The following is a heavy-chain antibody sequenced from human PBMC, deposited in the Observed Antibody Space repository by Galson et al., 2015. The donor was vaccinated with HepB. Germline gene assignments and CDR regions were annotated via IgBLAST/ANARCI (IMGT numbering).Heavy chain of an antibody. CDR2: ISWNSGSI. CDR1: GFTFDDYG. Sequence: SLRLSCAASGFTFDDYGMHWVRQAPGKGLEWVSGISWNSGSIGYGDSVQGRFTISRDNAKNSLYLQLNSLRAEDTALYYCAKDYPLRVEVGTANHPAGFDCWGQGTLVTVSS. J-gene: IGHJ4*02. CDR3: AKDYPLRVEVGTANHPAGFDC. V-gene: IGHV3-9*01. D-gene: IGHD2-15*01.